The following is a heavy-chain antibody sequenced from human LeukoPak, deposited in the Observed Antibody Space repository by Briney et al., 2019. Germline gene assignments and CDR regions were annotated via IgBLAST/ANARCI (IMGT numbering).Heavy chain of an antibody. Sequence: SEALSLTCAVYGGSFSGYYWSWIRQPPGKGLEWIGEINHSGSTNYNPSLKSRVTISVDTSKNQFSLKLSSVTAADTAVYYCARADPYFDYWGQGTLVTVSS. J-gene: IGHJ4*02. CDR2: INHSGST. CDR3: ARADPYFDY. V-gene: IGHV4-34*01. CDR1: GGSFSGYY.